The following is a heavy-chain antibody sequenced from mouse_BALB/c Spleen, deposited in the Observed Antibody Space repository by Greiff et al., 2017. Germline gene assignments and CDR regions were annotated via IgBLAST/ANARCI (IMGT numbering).Heavy chain of an antibody. CDR3: ARLDGYYFAY. D-gene: IGHD2-3*01. Sequence: EVMLVESGGGLVKPGGSLKLSCAASGFTFSSYAMSWVRQTPEKRLEWVASISSGGSTYYPDSVKGRFTISRDNARNILYLQMSSLRSEDTAMYYCARLDGYYFAYWGQGTLVTVSA. V-gene: IGHV5-6-5*01. CDR1: GFTFSSYA. CDR2: ISSGGST. J-gene: IGHJ3*01.